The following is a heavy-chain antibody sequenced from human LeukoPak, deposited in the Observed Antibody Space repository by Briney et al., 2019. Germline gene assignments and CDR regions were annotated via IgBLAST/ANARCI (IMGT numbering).Heavy chain of an antibody. V-gene: IGHV3-23*01. Sequence: PGGSLRLSCAASGFTFNSYAMSWVRQAPGKGLEWVSSISSSGGSTYYVDSVKGRFTISRDNSKNTLYLQMNSLRAEDTAVYYCAESPMTRVTTGGLDFWGQGTLVTVSS. CDR1: GFTFNSYA. D-gene: IGHD4-17*01. CDR2: ISSSGGST. J-gene: IGHJ4*02. CDR3: AESPMTRVTTGGLDF.